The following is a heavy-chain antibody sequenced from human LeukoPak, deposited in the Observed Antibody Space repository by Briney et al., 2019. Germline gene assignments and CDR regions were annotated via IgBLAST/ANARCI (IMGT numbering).Heavy chain of an antibody. CDR2: ISYDGSNK. D-gene: IGHD3-22*01. Sequence: GGSLRLSCAASGFTFSSYAMHWVRQAPGKGLEWVAVISYDGSNKYYADSVMGRFTISRDNSKNTLYLQMNSLRAEDTAVYYCARDYYYDSSGPEDQYFQHWGQGTLVTVSS. J-gene: IGHJ1*01. CDR3: ARDYYYDSSGPEDQYFQH. CDR1: GFTFSSYA. V-gene: IGHV3-30*04.